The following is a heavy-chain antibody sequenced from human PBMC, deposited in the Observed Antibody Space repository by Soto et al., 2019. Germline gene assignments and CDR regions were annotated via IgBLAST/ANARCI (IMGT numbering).Heavy chain of an antibody. CDR1: GFTLTDYA. V-gene: IGHV3-23*01. D-gene: IGHD3-16*01. CDR2: MTDSGDTT. CDR3: ANTGGDTWDYGIAV. J-gene: IGHJ6*02. Sequence: EEQLLESGGGLLQPGGSLRLSCAVSGFTLTDYAMSWVRQAPGEGLEWVSAMTDSGDTTYYADSVKGRFTISRDNSKNTLYLQMSSLSVEDTAVYYCANTGGDTWDYGIAVWGQGTTVTVSS.